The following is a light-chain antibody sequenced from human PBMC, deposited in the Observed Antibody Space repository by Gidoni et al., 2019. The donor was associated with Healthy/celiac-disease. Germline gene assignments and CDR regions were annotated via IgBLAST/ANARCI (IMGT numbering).Light chain of an antibody. CDR3: QQYNP. V-gene: IGKV3-15*01. Sequence: ELVMTQSPATLSVSPGERATLSCRASQSVSSNLAWYQQKPGQAPRLLIYGASTRATGIPARFSGSGSGTEFTLTISSLQSEDFAVYYCQQYNPSGGGTKVEIK. J-gene: IGKJ4*01. CDR2: GAS. CDR1: QSVSSN.